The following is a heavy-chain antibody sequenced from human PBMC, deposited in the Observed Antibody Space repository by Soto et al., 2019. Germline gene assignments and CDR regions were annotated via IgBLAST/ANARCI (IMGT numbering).Heavy chain of an antibody. CDR3: ATDIGIAAHGHYYYYGMVV. J-gene: IGHJ6*02. Sequence: GSSVKVSCKASGGTFSSYAISWVRQAPGQGLEWMGGIIPIFGTANYAQKFQGRVTITADESTSTAYMELSSLRSEDTAVYYCATDIGIAAHGHYYYYGMVVCGQGTTVTVSS. V-gene: IGHV1-69*13. CDR2: IIPIFGTA. CDR1: GGTFSSYA. D-gene: IGHD6-13*01.